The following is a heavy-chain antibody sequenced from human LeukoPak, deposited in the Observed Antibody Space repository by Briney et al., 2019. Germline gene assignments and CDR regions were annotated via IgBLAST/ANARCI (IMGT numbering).Heavy chain of an antibody. D-gene: IGHD2/OR15-2a*01. CDR3: ATSWQSPFDY. J-gene: IGHJ4*02. CDR2: INHSGST. CDR1: GGSISSSSYS. V-gene: IGHV4-39*07. Sequence: SETLSLTCTVSGGSISSSSYSWGWIRQPPGKGLEWIGEINHSGSTNYNPTLKSRVTISLNTSKSQFFLKLSSVTAADTAVYYCATSWQSPFDYWGQGTLVTVSS.